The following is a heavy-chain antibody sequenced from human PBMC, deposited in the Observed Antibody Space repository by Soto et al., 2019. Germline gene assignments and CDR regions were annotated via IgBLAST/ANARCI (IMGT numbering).Heavy chain of an antibody. J-gene: IGHJ4*02. Sequence: SGPTLVNPTQTLTLTCTFSGFSLSNSGMCVSWIRQPPGKALEWLALIDWDDDKYYSTSLKTRLTISKDTSKNQVVLTMTNMDPVDTATYYCARVDDYGDYPTPGDAAQYFDYWGQGTLVTVSS. CDR3: ARVDDYGDYPTPGDAAQYFDY. V-gene: IGHV2-70*01. D-gene: IGHD4-17*01. CDR1: GFSLSNSGMC. CDR2: IDWDDDK.